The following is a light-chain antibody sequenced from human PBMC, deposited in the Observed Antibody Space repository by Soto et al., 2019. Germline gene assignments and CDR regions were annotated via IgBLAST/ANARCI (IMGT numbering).Light chain of an antibody. Sequence: DIQMTQSPSSLSASVGDRVTITCRASQGITDYLVWYQQKPGKVPKLLIYAASTLQSGVPSRFSGSGSGTDLTLNIIILQPEDVATYYCQKYHSAPLTFGQGTKVEIK. V-gene: IGKV1-27*01. CDR1: QGITDY. CDR3: QKYHSAPLT. J-gene: IGKJ1*01. CDR2: AAS.